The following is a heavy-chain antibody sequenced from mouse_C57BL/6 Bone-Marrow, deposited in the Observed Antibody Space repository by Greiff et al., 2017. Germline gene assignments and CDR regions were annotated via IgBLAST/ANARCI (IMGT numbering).Heavy chain of an antibody. D-gene: IGHD2-3*01. V-gene: IGHV1-76*01. CDR1: GYTFTDYY. CDR2: IYPGSGNT. J-gene: IGHJ4*01. Sequence: VQGVESGAELVRPGASVKLSCKASGYTFTDYYINWVKQRPGQGLEWIARIYPGSGNTYYNEKFKGKATLTAEKSSSTAYMQLSSLTSEDSAVYFCARWLLPYAMDYWGQGTSVTVSS. CDR3: ARWLLPYAMDY.